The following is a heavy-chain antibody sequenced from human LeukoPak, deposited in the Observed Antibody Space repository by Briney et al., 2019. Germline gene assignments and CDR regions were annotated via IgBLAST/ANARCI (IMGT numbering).Heavy chain of an antibody. Sequence: PGGSLRLSCAASGFIFDDYAMHWVRQAPGKGLEWVSGIDWNSGNIGYADSVEGRFTISRDNTKNSLYLQINSLRAEDTAWYYCARDIRSASVVRRGTGLNWGQGTLVTVTS. CDR1: GFIFDDYA. CDR3: ARDIRSASVVRRGTGLN. D-gene: IGHD2-15*01. CDR2: IDWNSGNI. J-gene: IGHJ4*02. V-gene: IGHV3-9*01.